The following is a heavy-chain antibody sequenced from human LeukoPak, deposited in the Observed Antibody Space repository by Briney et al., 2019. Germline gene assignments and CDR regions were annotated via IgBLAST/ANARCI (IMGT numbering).Heavy chain of an antibody. V-gene: IGHV3-30*02. CDR2: IHYEGSNV. CDR3: ARDSRRDYYFDY. Sequence: PGGSLRLSCAASGFTFSPYGMHWVRQAPGKGLEWVAFIHYEGSNVYYADSVKGRFTISRDNAENSLYLQMNSLRAEDTALYYCARDSRRDYYFDYWGQGTLVTVSS. J-gene: IGHJ4*02. CDR1: GFTFSPYG.